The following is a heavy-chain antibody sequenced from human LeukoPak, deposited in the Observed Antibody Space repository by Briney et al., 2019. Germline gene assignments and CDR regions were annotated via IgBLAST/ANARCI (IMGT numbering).Heavy chain of an antibody. D-gene: IGHD6-19*01. Sequence: GGSLRLSCAASGFTFSSYAMSWVRQAPGKGLEWVGRIKSKTDGGTTDYAAPVKGRFTISRDDSKNTLNLQMNSLKTEDTAVYYCTTDLKQWLVDYWGQGTLVTVSS. V-gene: IGHV3-15*01. CDR2: IKSKTDGGTT. CDR3: TTDLKQWLVDY. J-gene: IGHJ4*02. CDR1: GFTFSSYA.